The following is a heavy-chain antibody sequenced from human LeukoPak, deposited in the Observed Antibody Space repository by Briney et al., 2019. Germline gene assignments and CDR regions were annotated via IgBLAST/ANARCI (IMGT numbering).Heavy chain of an antibody. CDR1: GFSFSSYW. CDR3: ASSTYSGSHWDAFNI. CDR2: IGSSA. V-gene: IGHV3-74*03. J-gene: IGHJ3*02. Sequence: GGSLRLSCAASGFSFSSYWMHWVRQAPGKGLVWVSRIGSSATYADSVKGRFTVSRDNAKNTLYLQMNSLRPEDAAVYYCASSTYSGSHWDAFNIWGQGTMVTVSS. D-gene: IGHD1-26*01.